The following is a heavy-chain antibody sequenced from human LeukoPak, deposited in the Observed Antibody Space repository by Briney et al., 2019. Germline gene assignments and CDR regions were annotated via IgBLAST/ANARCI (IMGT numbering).Heavy chain of an antibody. D-gene: IGHD6-25*01. V-gene: IGHV3-48*01. Sequence: GGSLRLSCVASGFTFSTYIMTWVRQAPGKGLEWVSYINRASSTIYYADSVKGRFTISRDNAKNSLYLQMNSLRVEDTALYYCARDSGTSGADDYWGQGTLVTVSS. CDR1: GFTFSTYI. J-gene: IGHJ4*02. CDR3: ARDSGTSGADDY. CDR2: INRASSTI.